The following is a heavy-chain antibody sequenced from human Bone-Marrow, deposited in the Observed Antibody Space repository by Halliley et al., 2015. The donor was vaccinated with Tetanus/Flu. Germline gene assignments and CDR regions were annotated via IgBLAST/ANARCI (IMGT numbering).Heavy chain of an antibody. D-gene: IGHD4-17*01. J-gene: IGHJ6*02. Sequence: SLRLSCAASGFTLTENYMSWIRQAPGKGLEWVAYISGSGRHTNYADSVRGRFTISRDNAKKSVYLQMNSLRGDDTAVYYCAREMTVNAMDVWGQGTTVTVS. V-gene: IGHV3-11*06. CDR1: GFTLTENY. CDR2: ISGSGRHT. CDR3: AREMTVNAMDV.